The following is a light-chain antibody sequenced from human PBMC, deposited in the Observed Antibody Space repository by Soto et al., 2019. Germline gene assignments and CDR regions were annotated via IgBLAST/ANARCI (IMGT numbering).Light chain of an antibody. V-gene: IGKV1-5*01. J-gene: IGKJ2*01. CDR2: DAS. Sequence: DIQMTQSPSTLSASVGDRVTITCRASQSISSWLAWYQQKPGKAPKLLIYDASSLESGVPSRFSRSGSGTEFTLTISNLQPDDFATYYCQQYNSYPYTFGQGTKLEIK. CDR1: QSISSW. CDR3: QQYNSYPYT.